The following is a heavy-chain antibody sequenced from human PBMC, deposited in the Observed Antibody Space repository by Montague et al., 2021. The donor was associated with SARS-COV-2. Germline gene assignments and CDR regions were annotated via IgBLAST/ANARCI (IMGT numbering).Heavy chain of an antibody. CDR3: ARCRLRNLCDY. CDR1: GDSISSSTYY. D-gene: IGHD4-17*01. V-gene: IGHV4-39*01. J-gene: IGHJ4*02. Sequence: SETLSLTCTVAGDSISSSTYYWGWVLQPPGKGLEWIGSFFYNGATHYNPSLKSRVTISVDTSKNQFSLKLNSVTAADTAVYYCARCRLRNLCDYWGQGTLVTASA. CDR2: FFYNGAT.